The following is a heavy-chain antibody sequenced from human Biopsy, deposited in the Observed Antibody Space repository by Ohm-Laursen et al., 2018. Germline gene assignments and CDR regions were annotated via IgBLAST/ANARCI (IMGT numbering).Heavy chain of an antibody. Sequence: SDTLSFTCTVSGGSISSYYWNWIRQPPGKGLEWIGYIYYSGTTDYSPSLKSRVTISIDKSKNQFFLKLSSVTAEDTAVYYCARDDAVTVIRGLYYWGQGALVTVSS. CDR3: ARDDAVTVIRGLYY. D-gene: IGHD2-21*02. J-gene: IGHJ4*02. V-gene: IGHV4-59*07. CDR2: IYYSGTT. CDR1: GGSISSYY.